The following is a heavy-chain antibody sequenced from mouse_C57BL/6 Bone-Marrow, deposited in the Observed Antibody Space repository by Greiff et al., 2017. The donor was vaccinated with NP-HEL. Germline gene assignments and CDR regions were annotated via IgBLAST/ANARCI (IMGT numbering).Heavy chain of an antibody. CDR3: RGDSFYFDY. J-gene: IGHJ2*01. CDR2: IRLKSDNYAT. V-gene: IGHV6-3*01. Sequence: EVKVEESGGGLVQPGGSMKLSCVATGFTFSNYWMNWVRQSPEKGLEWVAQIRLKSDNYATHYAESVKGRFTISRDDSKSSVYLQMNNLRAEDTGIYYCRGDSFYFDYWGQGTTLTVSS. CDR1: GFTFSNYW.